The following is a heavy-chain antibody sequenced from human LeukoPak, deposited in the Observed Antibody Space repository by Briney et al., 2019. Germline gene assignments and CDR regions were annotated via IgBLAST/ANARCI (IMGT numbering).Heavy chain of an antibody. CDR3: ARDRGYYDSSGYESPSYYFDY. CDR2: INPSGGST. V-gene: IGHV1-46*01. CDR1: GDTFTDY. D-gene: IGHD3-22*01. J-gene: IGHJ4*02. Sequence: ASVKVSCKASGDTFTDYIHWVRQAPGQGLEWMGIINPSGGSTSYAQKFQGRVTMTRDTSTSTVYMELSSLRSEDTAVYYCARDRGYYDSSGYESPSYYFDYWGQGTLVTVSS.